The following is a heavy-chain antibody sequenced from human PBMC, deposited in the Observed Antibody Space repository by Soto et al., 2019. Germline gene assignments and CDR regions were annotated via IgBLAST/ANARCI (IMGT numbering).Heavy chain of an antibody. CDR3: ASGVEKGSSWYNWFDP. CDR2: IIPIFGTA. D-gene: IGHD6-13*01. CDR1: GGTFSSYA. Sequence: QVQLVQSGAEVKKPGSSVKVSCKASGGTFSSYAISWVRQAPGQGLEWMGGIIPIFGTANYAQKFQGRVTITADESTSTAYIELSSLRSEDTAVYYCASGVEKGSSWYNWFDPWGQGTLVTVSS. V-gene: IGHV1-69*01. J-gene: IGHJ5*02.